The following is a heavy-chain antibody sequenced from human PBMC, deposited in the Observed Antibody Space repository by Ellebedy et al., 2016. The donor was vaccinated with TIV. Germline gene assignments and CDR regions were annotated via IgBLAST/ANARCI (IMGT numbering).Heavy chain of an antibody. CDR2: IKQDGSEK. CDR3: ATDGNYGDYISPTHAFVI. D-gene: IGHD4-17*01. J-gene: IGHJ3*02. CDR1: GFSFRSYW. Sequence: GESLKISCGASGFSFRSYWMTWVRQAPGKGLEWVANIKQDGSEKYFVDSVKGRFTISRDNAKNSLYLHLNSLRAEDTAMYYCATDGNYGDYISPTHAFVIWGQGKMVTVSS. V-gene: IGHV3-7*01.